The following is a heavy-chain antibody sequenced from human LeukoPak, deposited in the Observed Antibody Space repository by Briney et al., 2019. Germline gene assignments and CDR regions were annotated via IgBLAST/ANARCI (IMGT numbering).Heavy chain of an antibody. D-gene: IGHD5-18*01. Sequence: PSETLSLTCTVSGGSISSRGYYWGWIRQPPGKGLEWIGTITYSGNTYFSPSVKSRVTMSMDTSKNQFSLKLSSVTAADTAVYYCARRGDSYAVFDYWGQGTLVTVSS. CDR3: ARRGDSYAVFDY. J-gene: IGHJ4*02. CDR2: ITYSGNT. CDR1: GGSISSRGYY. V-gene: IGHV4-39*01.